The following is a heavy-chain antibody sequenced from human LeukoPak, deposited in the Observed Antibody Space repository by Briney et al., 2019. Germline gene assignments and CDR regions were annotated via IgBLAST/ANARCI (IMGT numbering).Heavy chain of an antibody. D-gene: IGHD3-22*01. CDR2: MSYDGSKE. Sequence: GFXXXXYGMHWVRQAPGKGLEWVAVMSYDGSKEYYADSVKGRFTISRDNSKNTLYLQMNSLRAEDTAVYYCAKPPYDSSGYYQSTFDYWGQGTLVTVSS. CDR3: AKPPYDSSGYYQSTFDY. V-gene: IGHV3-30*18. CDR1: GFXXXXYG. J-gene: IGHJ4*02.